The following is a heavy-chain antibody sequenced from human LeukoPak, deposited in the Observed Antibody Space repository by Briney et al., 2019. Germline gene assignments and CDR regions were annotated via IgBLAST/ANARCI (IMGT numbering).Heavy chain of an antibody. V-gene: IGHV3-23*01. CDR2: ISGSGGST. D-gene: IGHD6-19*01. CDR1: GFTFSSYA. CDR3: AKDPIAVAQAYYFDY. J-gene: IGHJ4*02. Sequence: PGGSLRLSCAASGFTFSSYAMSWVRQAPGKGLEWVSAISGSGGSTYYAESVKGRFTISRDNSKNPLYLQMNSLRAEDTAVYYCAKDPIAVAQAYYFDYWGQGTLVTVSS.